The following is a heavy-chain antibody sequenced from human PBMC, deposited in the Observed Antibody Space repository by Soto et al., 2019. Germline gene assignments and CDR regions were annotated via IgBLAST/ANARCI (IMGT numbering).Heavy chain of an antibody. V-gene: IGHV4-34*01. D-gene: IGHD2-8*02. Sequence: LSLTCAVYGGSFSGYYWTWIRQPPGTGLEWIGEINHIGSTNYNPSLKSRVTISVDTSKNQFSLKLTSVTPADTAVYYCARDQITGLFDYWGQGTLVTVSS. CDR2: INHIGST. J-gene: IGHJ4*02. CDR3: ARDQITGLFDY. CDR1: GGSFSGYY.